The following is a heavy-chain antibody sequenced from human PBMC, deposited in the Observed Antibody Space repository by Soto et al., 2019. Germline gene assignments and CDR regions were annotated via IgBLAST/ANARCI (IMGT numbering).Heavy chain of an antibody. Sequence: EVQLLESGGGLVQPGGSLRLSCAASGFTFSSFAMSWVRQAPGKGLEWVSAIGSIGDSTYYADYVNGRFPISRDNSKNTLYLQMNSLRAEDTAVYYCAKDLIYGYNSGRPFDSWGQGTLVTVSS. CDR1: GFTFSSFA. V-gene: IGHV3-23*01. CDR3: AKDLIYGYNSGRPFDS. J-gene: IGHJ4*02. CDR2: IGSIGDST. D-gene: IGHD6-19*01.